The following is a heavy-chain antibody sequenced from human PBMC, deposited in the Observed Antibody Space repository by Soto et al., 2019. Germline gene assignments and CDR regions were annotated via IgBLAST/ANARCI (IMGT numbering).Heavy chain of an antibody. Sequence: QIQLVQSGAEVKKPWASVKVSCKASGYIFTSQGISWVRQAPGQGLEWMGWISTYNGNPNYAQKLQGRVTMTTNTSTTTAFLELRSLTSDDTAVYYCARVRTRALDYWGQGTPVIVSS. CDR2: ISTYNGNP. V-gene: IGHV1-18*01. CDR3: ARVRTRALDY. D-gene: IGHD1-7*01. J-gene: IGHJ4*02. CDR1: GYIFTSQG.